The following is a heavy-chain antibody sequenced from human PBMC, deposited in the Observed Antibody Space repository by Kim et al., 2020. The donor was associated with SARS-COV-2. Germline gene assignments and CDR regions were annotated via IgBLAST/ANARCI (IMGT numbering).Heavy chain of an antibody. Sequence: GGSLRLSCAASGFTFSSYWMHWVRQAPGKGLVWVSRINSDGSSTSSADFVKGRLSISRDNAKSTLYLQMNSLRAEDTAVYYCTSGDAHAFDIWGQGTMVTVSS. CDR1: GFTFSSYW. CDR2: INSDGSST. CDR3: TSGDAHAFDI. J-gene: IGHJ3*02. D-gene: IGHD3-10*01. V-gene: IGHV3-74*01.